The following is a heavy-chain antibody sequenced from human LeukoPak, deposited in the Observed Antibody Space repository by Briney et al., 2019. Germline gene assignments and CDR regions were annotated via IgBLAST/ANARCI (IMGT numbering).Heavy chain of an antibody. J-gene: IGHJ4*02. V-gene: IGHV3-7*01. CDR1: GFTFSSYW. CDR3: ARLSGDITVFDL. Sequence: GGSLRLSCAASGFTFSSYWMSWVRQAPGKGLEWVATIKRDGSEKYNVDSVNDRFTVSSDYAKNSLYLQMNSQRADDTAVYYCARLSGDITVFDLWGQRTLVTVSS. D-gene: IGHD7-27*01. CDR2: IKRDGSEK.